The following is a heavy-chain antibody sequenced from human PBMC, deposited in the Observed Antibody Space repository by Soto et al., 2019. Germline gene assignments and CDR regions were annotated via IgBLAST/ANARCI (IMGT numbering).Heavy chain of an antibody. V-gene: IGHV4-30-4*01. D-gene: IGHD3-22*01. Sequence: SETLSLTCTVSGGSISSGDYYWSWIRQPPGKGLEWIGYIYYSGSTYYNPSLKSRVTISVDTSKNQFSLKLSSVTAAETAVYYCARSGYYYDSSGYYYWGQGTLVTVSS. CDR2: IYYSGST. J-gene: IGHJ4*02. CDR3: ARSGYYYDSSGYYY. CDR1: GGSISSGDYY.